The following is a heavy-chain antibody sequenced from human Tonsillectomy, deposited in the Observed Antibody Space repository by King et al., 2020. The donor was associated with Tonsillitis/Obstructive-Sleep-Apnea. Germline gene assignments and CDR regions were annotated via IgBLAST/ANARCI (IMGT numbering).Heavy chain of an antibody. CDR2: IKSKTDGGTT. J-gene: IGHJ4*02. CDR1: GFTFSNAW. CDR3: TNPGRGDYYDSDFNY. V-gene: IGHV3-15*07. Sequence: VQLVESGGGLVKPGGSLRLSCAASGFTFSNAWMNWVRQATGKGLEWVGRIKSKTDGGTTDYAAPVKGRFTISRDDSKNTLYLQMNSLKTEDTAVYYCTNPGRGDYYDSDFNYWGQGTLVTVSS. D-gene: IGHD3-22*01.